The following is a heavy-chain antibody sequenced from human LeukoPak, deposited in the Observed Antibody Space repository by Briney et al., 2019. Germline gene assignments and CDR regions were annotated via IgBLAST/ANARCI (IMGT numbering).Heavy chain of an antibody. Sequence: PGGSLRLSCAASGLTLSGNSMSWVRQAPGKGLNWVSVIYSGGNTFYADSVKGRFTISRDKSKNTLYLQMNSLRAEDTAVYYCARVEDYYDSGSYYSYVDHWGQGTLVTVSS. CDR2: IYSGGNT. D-gene: IGHD3-10*01. V-gene: IGHV3-53*01. CDR1: GLTLSGNS. CDR3: ARVEDYYDSGSYYSYVDH. J-gene: IGHJ4*02.